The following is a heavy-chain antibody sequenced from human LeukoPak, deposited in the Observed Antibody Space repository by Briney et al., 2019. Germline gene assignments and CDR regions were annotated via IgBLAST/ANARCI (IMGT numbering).Heavy chain of an antibody. J-gene: IGHJ5*02. CDR1: GGSISSGGYY. V-gene: IGHV4-30-2*01. CDR2: IYHSGST. CDR3: ARDSTKVTTGP. Sequence: PSETLFLTCTVSGGSISSGGYYWSWTRQPPGKGLEWIGYIYHSGSTYYNPSLKSRVTISVDRSKNQFSLKLSSVTAADTAVYYCARDSTKVTTGPWGQGTLVTVSS. D-gene: IGHD4-11*01.